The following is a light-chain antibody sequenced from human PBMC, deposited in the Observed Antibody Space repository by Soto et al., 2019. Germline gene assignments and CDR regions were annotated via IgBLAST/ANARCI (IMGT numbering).Light chain of an antibody. CDR2: SNN. J-gene: IGLJ1*01. CDR3: AAWDASLGGFDV. V-gene: IGLV1-44*01. CDR1: RSSIGSNT. Sequence: QAVVTQPPSASGTPGQRVTISCSGSRSSIGSNTVNWYQHLPGTAPKLLIYSNNHRPSGVPDRFSASKTGASASLAISGLQSEDEGDYYCAAWDASLGGFDVFGTGTKVTVL.